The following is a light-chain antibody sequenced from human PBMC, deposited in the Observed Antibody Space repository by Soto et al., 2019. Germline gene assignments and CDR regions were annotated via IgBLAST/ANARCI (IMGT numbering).Light chain of an antibody. CDR3: SSYVTSSLVL. CDR2: DVT. Sequence: QSALTQPASVSGSRGQSITVSCTGTTDVPASNSVSWYQQHPGKALILIVYDVTKRPSGVSSRFSGSKSDNTASLTISVLQVEDEADYYCSSYVTSSLVLFGGGTKLTVL. J-gene: IGLJ2*01. V-gene: IGLV2-14*01. CDR1: TDVPASNS.